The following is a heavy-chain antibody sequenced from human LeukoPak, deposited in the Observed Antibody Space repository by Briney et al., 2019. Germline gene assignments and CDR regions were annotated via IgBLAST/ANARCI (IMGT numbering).Heavy chain of an antibody. J-gene: IGHJ4*02. Sequence: SETLSLTCIVSRGSISFYYWSWIRQPPGKGLEWIGHIFYSGSTNYNPSLKSRVTMSVDTSKNQFSLRLSSVTAADTAVYYCARTKGGGDSVDYWGQGTLVTVSS. D-gene: IGHD2-21*01. CDR3: ARTKGGGDSVDY. CDR2: IFYSGST. CDR1: RGSISFYY. V-gene: IGHV4-59*01.